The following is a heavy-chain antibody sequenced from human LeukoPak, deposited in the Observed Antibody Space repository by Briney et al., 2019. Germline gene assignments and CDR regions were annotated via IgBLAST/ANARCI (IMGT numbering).Heavy chain of an antibody. CDR3: AKDIGDYGQNPDY. CDR1: GFTFENYG. V-gene: IGHV3-9*01. Sequence: PGRSLSLSCTASGFTFENYGMHWVRQAPGKGLEWVSGISWNSGTIGYADSVKGRFTISRDNAKNSLYLQMNSLRAEDTALYYCAKDIGDYGQNPDYWGQGTLVTVSS. J-gene: IGHJ4*02. D-gene: IGHD4-17*01. CDR2: ISWNSGTI.